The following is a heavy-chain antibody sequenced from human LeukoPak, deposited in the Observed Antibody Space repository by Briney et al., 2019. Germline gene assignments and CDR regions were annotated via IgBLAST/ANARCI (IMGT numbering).Heavy chain of an antibody. V-gene: IGHV3-21*04. Sequence: PGGSLRLSCAASGFTFSSYSMNWVRQAPGKGLEWVSSISSSSSYIYYADSVKGRFTISRDNSKNTLYLQMNSLRAEDTAVYYCAKDCGGDCPRYYWGQGTLVTVSS. CDR3: AKDCGGDCPRYY. D-gene: IGHD2-21*02. CDR1: GFTFSSYS. J-gene: IGHJ4*02. CDR2: ISSSSSYI.